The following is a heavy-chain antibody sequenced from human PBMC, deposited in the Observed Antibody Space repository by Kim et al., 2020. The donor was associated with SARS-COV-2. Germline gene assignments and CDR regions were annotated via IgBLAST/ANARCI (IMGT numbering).Heavy chain of an antibody. Sequence: SETLSLTCGVSGGPLNENFWSWIRQPPGKGLEWIGEINPSGGTNYNPSLKSRVTLSVDTSENQFSLSLTSVTAADTAVYYCARRRRHCYTGTCYYAWFDPWGQGAPGHRLL. D-gene: IGHD2-2*01. V-gene: IGHV4-34*01. CDR1: GGPLNENF. CDR3: ARRRRHCYTGTCYYAWFDP. J-gene: IGHJ5*02. CDR2: INPSGGT.